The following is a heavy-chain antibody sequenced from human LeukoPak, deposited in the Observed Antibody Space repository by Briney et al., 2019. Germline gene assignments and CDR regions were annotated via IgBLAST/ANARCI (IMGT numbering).Heavy chain of an antibody. J-gene: IGHJ4*02. D-gene: IGHD3-22*01. CDR3: AKIRGYYDSSGYLPFFDY. Sequence: GGSLRLSCAASGFTFSSYAMSWVRQAPGKGLEWVSAISGSGGSTYYADSVKGLFTISRDNSKNTLYLQMNSLRAEDTAVYYCAKIRGYYDSSGYLPFFDYWGQGTLVTVSS. CDR1: GFTFSSYA. CDR2: ISGSGGST. V-gene: IGHV3-23*01.